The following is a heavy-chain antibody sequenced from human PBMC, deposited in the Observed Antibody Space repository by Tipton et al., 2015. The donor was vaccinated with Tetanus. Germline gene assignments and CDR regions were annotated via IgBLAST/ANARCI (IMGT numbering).Heavy chain of an antibody. CDR1: GGSVSSGSDY. J-gene: IGHJ6*02. CDR3: GRLYCGGDCYSPCYNGVDV. D-gene: IGHD2-21*02. CDR2: VYPTGSA. V-gene: IGHV4-61*09. Sequence: TLSLTCIVSGGSVSSGSDYWMWIRQPPGKGLEWIGHVYPTGSAYYNPDLESRVTLSVDKSKNQFSLNMRSVTAADTAMYYCGRLYCGGDCYSPCYNGVDVWGQGTTVIVSS.